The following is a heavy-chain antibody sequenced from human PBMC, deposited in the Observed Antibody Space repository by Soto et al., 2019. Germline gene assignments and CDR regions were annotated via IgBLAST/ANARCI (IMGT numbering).Heavy chain of an antibody. J-gene: IGHJ6*02. CDR2: IKQDGSER. Sequence: PGGSLRLSCAASGFTFSSSWMSWVRQAPGKGLEWVANIKQDGSERYYVKSVKGRFTISRDNAKNSLYLQMNSLRVEDTAVYYCARASRYYGMDVWGQGTTVTVSS. V-gene: IGHV3-7*01. CDR1: GFTFSSSW. CDR3: ARASRYYGMDV. D-gene: IGHD2-15*01.